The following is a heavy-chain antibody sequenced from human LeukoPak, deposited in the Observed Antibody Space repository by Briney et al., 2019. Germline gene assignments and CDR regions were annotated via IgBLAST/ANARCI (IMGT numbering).Heavy chain of an antibody. CDR2: INPSGGST. CDR3: ARDGSYSSSSQDY. CDR1: GYPFTAYY. V-gene: IGHV1-46*01. J-gene: IGHJ4*02. Sequence: ASVKVSCKAFGYPFTAYYMYWVRQAPGQGPEWMGIINPSGGSTSYAQKFQGRVTMTRDMSTSTVYMELSSLRSEDTAVYYCARDGSYSSSSQDYWGQGTLVTVSS. D-gene: IGHD6-6*01.